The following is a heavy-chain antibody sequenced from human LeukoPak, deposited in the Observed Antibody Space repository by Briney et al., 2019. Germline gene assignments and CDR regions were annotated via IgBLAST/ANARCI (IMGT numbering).Heavy chain of an antibody. V-gene: IGHV4-38-2*02. J-gene: IGHJ3*02. CDR1: GYSISSGYY. Sequence: SETLSLTCTVSGYSISSGYYWGWIRQPPGKGLEWIGSIYHSGSTYYNPSLKSRVTISVDTSKNQFSLKLSSVTAADTAVYYCAKIYYDFLNAFDIWGQGTMVTVSS. CDR2: IYHSGST. CDR3: AKIYYDFLNAFDI. D-gene: IGHD3-22*01.